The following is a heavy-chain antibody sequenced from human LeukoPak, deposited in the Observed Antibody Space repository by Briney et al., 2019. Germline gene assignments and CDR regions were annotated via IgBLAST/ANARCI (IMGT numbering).Heavy chain of an antibody. CDR1: GSTFSSYA. V-gene: IGHV3-23*01. Sequence: GGSLRLSCAASGSTFSSYAMNWVRQAPGRGLEWVSAVDRSSDSTYYAESVKGRFTVSRDNSKSTLFLEMNSLRAEDTAVYYCAKDPPRGGGYQPNFFDSWGQGTLVTVSS. CDR3: AKDPPRGGGYQPNFFDS. CDR2: VDRSSDST. J-gene: IGHJ4*02. D-gene: IGHD5-12*01.